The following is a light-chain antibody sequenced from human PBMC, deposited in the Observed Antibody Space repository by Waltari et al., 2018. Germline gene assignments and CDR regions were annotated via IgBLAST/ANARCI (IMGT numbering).Light chain of an antibody. CDR3: QQNSNWLT. Sequence: EIVMTQSPATLSLSPGERATLSCRASQSVSSSLAWYQQKPGQAPRLLIYGASSRATGIPDRFSGSGSGTEFTLTISSLEPEDVAVYYCQQNSNWLTFGGGTEVEIK. CDR1: QSVSSS. J-gene: IGKJ4*01. CDR2: GAS. V-gene: IGKV3D-15*01.